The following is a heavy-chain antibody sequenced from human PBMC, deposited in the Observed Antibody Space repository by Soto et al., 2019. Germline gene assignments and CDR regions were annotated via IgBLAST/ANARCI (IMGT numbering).Heavy chain of an antibody. V-gene: IGHV3-30-3*01. CDR3: ARTPNWYYFDY. J-gene: IGHJ4*02. D-gene: IGHD1-1*01. CDR1: GFTFSSYV. CDR2: ISYDGSNK. Sequence: QVQLVESGGGVVQPGRSLRLSCAASGFTFSSYVMHWVRQAPGKGLEWVAVISYDGSNKYYADSVKGRFTISRDNSKNSLYLQMNSLRAEDTVVYYCARTPNWYYFDYWGQGALVTVS.